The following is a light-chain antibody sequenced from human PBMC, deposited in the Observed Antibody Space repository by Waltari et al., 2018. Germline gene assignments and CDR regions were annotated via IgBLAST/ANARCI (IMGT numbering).Light chain of an antibody. J-gene: IGLJ3*02. CDR3: CSYAGSAIWV. V-gene: IGLV2-23*01. CDR2: EDN. Sequence: WYQQHPGKAPKLMIDEDNKRPSGVSNRFSGSKSGNTASLTISVLQAEDEADYYCCSYAGSAIWVFGGGTKLTVL.